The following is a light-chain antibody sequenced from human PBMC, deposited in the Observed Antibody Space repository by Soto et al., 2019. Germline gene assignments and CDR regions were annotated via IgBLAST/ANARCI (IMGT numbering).Light chain of an antibody. Sequence: QSALTQPASVSGSPGQSITISCTGTSSDVGGYNYVSWYQQYPGKAPKLMIYDVSNRPSGVSNRFSGSKSGNTASLTISGLQAEDEPDYYCSSYTSSSTPHVVFGGGTKVTVL. CDR3: SSYTSSSTPHVV. CDR1: SSDVGGYNY. J-gene: IGLJ2*01. V-gene: IGLV2-14*01. CDR2: DVS.